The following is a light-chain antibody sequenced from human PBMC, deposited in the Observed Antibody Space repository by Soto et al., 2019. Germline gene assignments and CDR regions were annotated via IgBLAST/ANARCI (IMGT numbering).Light chain of an antibody. Sequence: QSALTQPRSVSGSPGQSVTFSYIGTNSDIGTYNFVSWYRQYPGKAPHLMIFDVTKRPSGVPARFSGSKSGNTASLTISGLQADDEADYYCCSYAGAYTFVFGGGTKVTVL. CDR1: NSDIGTYNF. J-gene: IGLJ3*02. V-gene: IGLV2-11*01. CDR3: CSYAGAYTFV. CDR2: DVT.